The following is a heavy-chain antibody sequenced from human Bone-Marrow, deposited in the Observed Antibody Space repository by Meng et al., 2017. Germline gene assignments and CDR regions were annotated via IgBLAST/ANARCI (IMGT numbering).Heavy chain of an antibody. CDR3: ARGAVTGQRSDF. J-gene: IGHJ4*02. CDR1: GFTFGSHW. Sequence: GESLKISCAASGFTFGSHWMHWVRQAPGKGLVWVARINSDGSSTSYADSVKGRFSISRDNAKNTLSLQMNSLSADDTATYYCARGAVTGQRSDFWGQGTRVTVSS. CDR2: INSDGSST. D-gene: IGHD2-21*02. V-gene: IGHV3-74*01.